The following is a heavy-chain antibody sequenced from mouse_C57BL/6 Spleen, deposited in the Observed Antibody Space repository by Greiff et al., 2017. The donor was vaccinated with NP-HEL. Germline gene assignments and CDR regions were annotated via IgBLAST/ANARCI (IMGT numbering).Heavy chain of an antibody. V-gene: IGHV1-59*01. CDR1: GYTFTSYW. D-gene: IGHD1-1*01. Sequence: QVQLQQPGAELVRPGTSVKLSCKASGYTFTSYWMHWVKQRPGQGLEWIGVIDPSDSYTNYNQKFKGKATLTVDPSSSTAYMQLSSLTSEDSAVYYCARLDTTVVSSYWYFDVWGTGTTVTVSS. CDR3: ARLDTTVVSSYWYFDV. J-gene: IGHJ1*03. CDR2: IDPSDSYT.